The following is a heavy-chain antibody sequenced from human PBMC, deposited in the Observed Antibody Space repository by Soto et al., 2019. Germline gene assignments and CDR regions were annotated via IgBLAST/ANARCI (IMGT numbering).Heavy chain of an antibody. J-gene: IGHJ3*02. Sequence: VQLLESGGGLVQPGGSLRLSCAASGFTFSSYAMSWVRQAPGKGLEWVSAISGSGGSTYYADSVKGRFTISRDNSKNTLYLQMNSLRAEDTAVYYCAEADDYGDYGGSEAFDIWGQGTMVTVSS. CDR1: GFTFSSYA. V-gene: IGHV3-23*01. CDR2: ISGSGGST. D-gene: IGHD4-17*01. CDR3: AEADDYGDYGGSEAFDI.